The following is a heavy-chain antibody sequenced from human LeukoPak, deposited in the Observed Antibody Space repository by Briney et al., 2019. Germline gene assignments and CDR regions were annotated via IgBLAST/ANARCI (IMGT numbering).Heavy chain of an antibody. CDR3: ARWEVRLNAFEM. CDR2: THHSGNT. D-gene: IGHD3-10*01. J-gene: IGHJ3*02. V-gene: IGHV4-59*02. CDR1: GDSVSGYY. Sequence: NSSETLSLTCIVSGDSVSGYYWNWIRQPPGKGPEWIGYTHHSGNTLYNPSLKSRVTTSVDTSKNQFSLSLSSVTAADTAVYYCARWEVRLNAFEMWGQGTMVTVSS.